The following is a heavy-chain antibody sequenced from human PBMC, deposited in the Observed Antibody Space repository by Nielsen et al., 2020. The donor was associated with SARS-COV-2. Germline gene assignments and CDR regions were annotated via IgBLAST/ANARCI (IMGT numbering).Heavy chain of an antibody. CDR3: ARHAGSLYDILTGYYRSVDHFDY. Sequence: PGKGLEWIGSIYYSGSTYYNPSLKSRVTISVDTSKNQFSLKLSSVTAADTAVYYCARHAGSLYDILTGYYRSVDHFDYWGQGTLVTVSS. CDR2: IYYSGST. J-gene: IGHJ4*02. V-gene: IGHV4-39*01. D-gene: IGHD3-9*01.